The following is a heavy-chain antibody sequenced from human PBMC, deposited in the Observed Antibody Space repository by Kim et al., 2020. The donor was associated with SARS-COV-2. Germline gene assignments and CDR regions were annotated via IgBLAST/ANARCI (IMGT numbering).Heavy chain of an antibody. CDR3: TRVPLDIVVVPAAAYYYYYYMDV. Sequence: GGSLRLSCTASGFTFGDYAMSWVRQAPGKGLEWVGFIRSKAYGGTTEYAASVKGRFTISRDDSKSIAYLQMNSLKTEDTAVYYCTRVPLDIVVVPAAAYYYYYYMDVWGKGTTVTVSS. D-gene: IGHD2-2*01. CDR1: GFTFGDYA. J-gene: IGHJ6*03. V-gene: IGHV3-49*04. CDR2: IRSKAYGGTT.